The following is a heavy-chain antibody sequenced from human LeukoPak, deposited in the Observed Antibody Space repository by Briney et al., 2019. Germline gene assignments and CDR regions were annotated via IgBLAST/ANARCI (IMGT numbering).Heavy chain of an antibody. CDR3: AKGPYSSGWYYFDY. J-gene: IGHJ4*02. V-gene: IGHV3-9*01. CDR1: GFTFDDYA. D-gene: IGHD6-19*01. CDR2: ISWNSGSI. Sequence: PGGSLRLSCAASGFTFDDYAMHWVRQAPGKGLEWVSGISWNSGSIGYADSVKGRFTISRDNAKNSLYLQTSSLRPEDTALYYCAKGPYSSGWYYFDYGGQGTLVTVSS.